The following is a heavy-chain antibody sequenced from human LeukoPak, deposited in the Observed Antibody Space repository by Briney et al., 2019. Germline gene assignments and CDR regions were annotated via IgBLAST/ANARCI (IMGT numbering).Heavy chain of an antibody. CDR2: INPNSGGT. CDR3: ARFEYSSSSGSFDY. J-gene: IGHJ4*02. V-gene: IGHV1-2*06. Sequence: ASVKVSCKASGYTFTGYYMHWVRQAPGQGLEWMGRINPNSGGTNYAQKFQGRVTMTRDTSISTAYMELSRRRSDDTAVYYCARFEYSSSSGSFDYWGQGTLVTVSS. CDR1: GYTFTGYY. D-gene: IGHD6-6*01.